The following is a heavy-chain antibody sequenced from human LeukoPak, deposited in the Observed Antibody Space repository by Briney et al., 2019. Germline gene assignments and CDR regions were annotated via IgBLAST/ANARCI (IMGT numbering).Heavy chain of an antibody. V-gene: IGHV4-59*01. D-gene: IGHD6-13*01. CDR2: IYYSGTT. Sequence: SETLSLTCTVSGGSISIYYWSWIRQPPGKGLEWIGYIYYSGTTNYNPSLKSRVTISVDTSKNQFSLKLSSVTAADTAVYYCARGVYIAAAQYAYWGQGTLVTVSS. J-gene: IGHJ4*02. CDR3: ARGVYIAAAQYAY. CDR1: GGSISIYY.